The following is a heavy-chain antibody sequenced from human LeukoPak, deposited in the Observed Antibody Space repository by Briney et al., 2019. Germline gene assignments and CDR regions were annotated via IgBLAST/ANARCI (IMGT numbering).Heavy chain of an antibody. V-gene: IGHV3-23*01. D-gene: IGHD5-24*01. CDR3: AKGGAATMRDGYNYYYYYMEV. Sequence: GGSLRLSCAASGITFSSHAMSWVRQAPGQGLEWVSLISGSGGHTYYGDSVKGRFTISRDNSTNRLYLQMDSLRPEDTAVYYCAKGGAATMRDGYNYYYYYMEVWGRGTTVTVSS. J-gene: IGHJ6*03. CDR1: GITFSSHA. CDR2: ISGSGGHT.